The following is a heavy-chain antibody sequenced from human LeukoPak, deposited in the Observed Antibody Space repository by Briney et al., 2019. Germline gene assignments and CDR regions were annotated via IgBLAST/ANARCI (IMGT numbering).Heavy chain of an antibody. CDR1: GYSFTSCF. CDR2: INSSGGST. Sequence: SVTLSCKASGYSFTSCFIHWLRQPPGQGLEWMGIINSSGGSTSYASNFQGRITLTRNTYTSTVYMELNSLRSEDTAVYYCARALIYGGNEDYWGQGTLVTVSS. CDR3: ARALIYGGNEDY. J-gene: IGHJ4*02. V-gene: IGHV1-46*01. D-gene: IGHD4/OR15-4a*01.